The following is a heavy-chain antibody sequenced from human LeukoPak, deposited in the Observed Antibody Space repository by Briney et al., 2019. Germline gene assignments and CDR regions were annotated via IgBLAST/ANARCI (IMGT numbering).Heavy chain of an antibody. J-gene: IGHJ4*02. D-gene: IGHD3-22*01. CDR2: IFTSGNT. CDR1: GGSMSSYY. Sequence: KPSETLSLTCTVSGGSMSSYYWSWIWQPAGKGLEWIGRIFTSGNTNYNPSLNSRVTLSVDTSKNQFSLKLSSVTAADTAVYYCARSYDRSGYSVGFDFWGQGALVTVSS. V-gene: IGHV4-4*07. CDR3: ARSYDRSGYSVGFDF.